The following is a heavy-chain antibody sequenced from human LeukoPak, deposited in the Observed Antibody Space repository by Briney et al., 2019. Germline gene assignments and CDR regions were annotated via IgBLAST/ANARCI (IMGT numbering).Heavy chain of an antibody. Sequence: VKVSCKASGGTFSSYAISWVRQAPGQGLEWMGRIIPILGIANYAQKFQGRVTITADKSTSTAYMELSSLRSEDTAVYYCARETVTTAGEDYWGQGTLVTVSS. D-gene: IGHD4-17*01. CDR1: GGTFSSYA. CDR2: IIPILGIA. CDR3: ARETVTTAGEDY. J-gene: IGHJ4*02. V-gene: IGHV1-69*10.